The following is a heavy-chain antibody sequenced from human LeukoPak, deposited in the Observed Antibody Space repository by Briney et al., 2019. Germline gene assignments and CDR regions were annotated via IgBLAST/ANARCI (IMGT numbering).Heavy chain of an antibody. CDR3: ARHYYGAASD. CDR1: GFTVSNNY. J-gene: IGHJ4*02. D-gene: IGHD3-22*01. Sequence: GGSLRLSCAASGFTVSNNYMSWVRQAPGKGLEWVSAIHSGDNIYHADSVKGRFTISRDNSKNTLYLQMTSLRAEDTAVYYCARHYYGAASDWGQGTLVTVSS. CDR2: IHSGDNI. V-gene: IGHV3-66*04.